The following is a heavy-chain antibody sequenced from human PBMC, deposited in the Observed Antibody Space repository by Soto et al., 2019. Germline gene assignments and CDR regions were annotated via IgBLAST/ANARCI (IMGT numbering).Heavy chain of an antibody. Sequence: EVQLVESGGGLIQPRGSLRLSCAASGFIFNTYSMNWVRQAPGKGLEWVSYISGSSQTIFYADSVRGRFTISRDNANNSTYLQMVSLRDEDTAVYYCARTLSWRRGPFDSWGQGTLVTVSS. J-gene: IGHJ4*02. D-gene: IGHD2-15*01. CDR1: GFIFNTYS. V-gene: IGHV3-48*02. CDR3: ARTLSWRRGPFDS. CDR2: ISGSSQTI.